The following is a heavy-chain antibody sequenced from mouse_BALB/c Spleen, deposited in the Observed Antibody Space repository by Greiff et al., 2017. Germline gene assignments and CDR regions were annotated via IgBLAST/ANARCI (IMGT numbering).Heavy chain of an antibody. CDR1: GFTFSSFG. D-gene: IGHD1-1*01. J-gene: IGHJ4*01. CDR2: ISSGSSTI. CDR3: ATNYYGSSPYYAMDY. V-gene: IGHV5-17*02. Sequence: EVHLVESGGGLVQPGGSRKLSCAASGFTFSSFGMHWVRQAPEKGLEWVAYISSGSSTIYYADTVKGRFTISRDNPKNTLFLQMTSLRSEDTAMYYCATNYYGSSPYYAMDYWGQGTSVTVSS.